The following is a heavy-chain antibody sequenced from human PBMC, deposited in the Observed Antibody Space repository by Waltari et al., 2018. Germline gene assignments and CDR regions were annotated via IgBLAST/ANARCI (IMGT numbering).Heavy chain of an antibody. CDR3: ARWSCSSTSCFSYYYYMDV. J-gene: IGHJ6*03. V-gene: IGHV4-59*01. CDR2: IYYSGST. D-gene: IGHD2-2*01. Sequence: QVQLQESGPGLVKPSETLSLTCTVSGGSISSYYWSWIRQPPGKGLEWIGYIYYSGSTNSHPSLKSRVTISVDTSKNQFSLKLSSVTAADTAVYYCARWSCSSTSCFSYYYYMDVWGKGTTVTVSS. CDR1: GGSISSYY.